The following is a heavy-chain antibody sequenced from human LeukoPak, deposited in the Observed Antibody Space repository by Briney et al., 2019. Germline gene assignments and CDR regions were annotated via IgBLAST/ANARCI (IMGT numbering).Heavy chain of an antibody. CDR2: IYPGDSDT. Sequence: GESLKISCKGSGYSFTSYWIGWVRQMPGKGLEWMGIIYPGDSDTRYSPSFQGQVTISADKSISTAYLQWSSLKASDTAMYYCARIGVGYSSSWKWFDPWGQGTLVTVSS. D-gene: IGHD6-13*01. J-gene: IGHJ5*02. V-gene: IGHV5-51*01. CDR1: GYSFTSYW. CDR3: ARIGVGYSSSWKWFDP.